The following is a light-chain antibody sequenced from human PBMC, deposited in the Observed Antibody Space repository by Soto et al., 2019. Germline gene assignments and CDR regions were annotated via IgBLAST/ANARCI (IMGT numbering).Light chain of an antibody. V-gene: IGLV1-44*01. CDR2: THN. J-gene: IGLJ2*01. CDR1: SSNIGSNI. CDR3: AAWDDSLNGVV. Sequence: QSVLTQAPSASGTHGQRVTISCSGSSSNIGSNIVNWYQQLPGTAPKLLIYTHNQRPSGVPDRFSGSKSGTSASLAITGLQSEDEADYFCAAWDDSLNGVVFGGGTKLTVL.